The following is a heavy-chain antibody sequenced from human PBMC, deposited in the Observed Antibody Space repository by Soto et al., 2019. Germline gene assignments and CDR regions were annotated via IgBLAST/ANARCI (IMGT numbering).Heavy chain of an antibody. CDR3: ARLESSSRGWSQAVGLDY. J-gene: IGHJ4*02. V-gene: IGHV5-51*01. Sequence: GESLKIPCKGSGFSFTSYCIGWVRQMPGKGLEWMGIIYPGDSDTRYSPSFQGQVTISADKSISTDYLQWSSLKASDTAMYYCARLESSSRGWSQAVGLDYWGQGTLVTVSS. CDR2: IYPGDSDT. CDR1: GFSFTSYC. D-gene: IGHD6-19*01.